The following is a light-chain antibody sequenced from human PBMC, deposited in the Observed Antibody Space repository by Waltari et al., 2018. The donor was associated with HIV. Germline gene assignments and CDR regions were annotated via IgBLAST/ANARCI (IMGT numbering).Light chain of an antibody. CDR2: GAS. Sequence: VLTQSPATLPVSPGERATLSCRASQTFNGNLAWYQQKSGQAPRLLIYGASTRASGIPDRFSGSGSVTRFTLTITGLQSEDSAIYYCHQYNNWPQTFGQGTKVEV. J-gene: IGKJ1*01. CDR1: QTFNGN. V-gene: IGKV3-15*01. CDR3: HQYNNWPQT.